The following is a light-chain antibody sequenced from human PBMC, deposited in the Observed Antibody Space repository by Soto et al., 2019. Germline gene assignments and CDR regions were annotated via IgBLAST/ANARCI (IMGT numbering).Light chain of an antibody. CDR1: SSNIGAGHD. CDR2: GST. CDR3: QSYDSSLSGL. V-gene: IGLV1-40*01. Sequence: QAVVTQPPSVSGAPGQRVTFSCTGSSSNIGAGHDVHWYQQLPGTAPKLLIYGSTNRPSGVPDRFSGSRSGTSASLAITGLQAEDEADYYCQSYDSSLSGLFGGGTKLTVL. J-gene: IGLJ3*02.